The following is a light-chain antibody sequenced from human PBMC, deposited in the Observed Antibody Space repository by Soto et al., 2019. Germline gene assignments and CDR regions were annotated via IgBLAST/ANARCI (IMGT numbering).Light chain of an antibody. J-gene: IGLJ2*01. Sequence: SALTQPPSASGSPGQSVTISCTGTSSDVGGYYYVSWYQQHPGKAPKLLISEVTKRPSGVPDRFSGSKSGNTASLTVSGLQAEDEADYYCSSYAGSNNLLFGGGTKVTVL. CDR1: SSDVGGYYY. CDR3: SSYAGSNNLL. V-gene: IGLV2-8*01. CDR2: EVT.